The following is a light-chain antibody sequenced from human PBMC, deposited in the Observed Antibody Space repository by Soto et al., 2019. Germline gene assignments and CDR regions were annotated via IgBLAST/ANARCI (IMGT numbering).Light chain of an antibody. J-gene: IGLJ2*01. V-gene: IGLV2-14*01. CDR1: SSDIGGYNY. CDR3: QSYDSSLTNAV. CDR2: EVS. Sequence: QSVLTQPASVSGSPGQSITISCAGTSSDIGGYNYVSWYQQHPGKAPKVMIYEVSNRPSGVSNRFSGSKSGNTASLTISGLRGEDEADYHCQSYDSSLTNAVFGGGTKLTVL.